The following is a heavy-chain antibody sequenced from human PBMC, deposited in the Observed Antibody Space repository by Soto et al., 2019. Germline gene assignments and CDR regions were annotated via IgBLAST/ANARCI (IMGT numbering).Heavy chain of an antibody. Sequence: GASVKVSCKAPRVTFSSYTISWARQAPGQGLEWMGRIIPILGIANYAQKFQGRVTITADKSTSTAYMELSSLRSEDTAVYYCARVYCSSTSCYDLFFDYWGQGTLVTVSS. D-gene: IGHD2-2*01. CDR2: IIPILGIA. J-gene: IGHJ4*02. CDR1: RVTFSSYT. CDR3: ARVYCSSTSCYDLFFDY. V-gene: IGHV1-69*02.